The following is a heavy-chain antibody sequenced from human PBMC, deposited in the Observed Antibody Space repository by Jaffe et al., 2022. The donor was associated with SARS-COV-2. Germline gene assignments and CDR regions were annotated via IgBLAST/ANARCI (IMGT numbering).Heavy chain of an antibody. CDR3: ARDLALAARPPESDAFDI. CDR2: ISSSSSYI. CDR1: GFTFSSYS. D-gene: IGHD6-6*01. Sequence: EVQLVESGGGLVKPGGSLRLSCAASGFTFSSYSMNWVRQAPGKGLEWVSSISSSSSYIYYADSVKGRFTISRDNAKNSLYLQMNSLRAEDTAVYYCARDLALAARPPESDAFDIWGQGTMVTVSS. J-gene: IGHJ3*02. V-gene: IGHV3-21*01.